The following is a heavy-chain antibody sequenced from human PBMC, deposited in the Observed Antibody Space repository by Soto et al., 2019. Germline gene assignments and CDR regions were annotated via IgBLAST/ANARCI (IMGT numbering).Heavy chain of an antibody. CDR3: AKDLSGGDGYYYSMAV. Sequence: PWRSVRLTFAVSGFAFSGFCLHWVRQAPGMGLEWVAIMQYDGSKKYYADSVKGRFTISRDNSKNTLYLQMSSLRAEDTAVYYCAKDLSGGDGYYYSMAVWGKGTTVTVSS. CDR1: GFAFSGFC. J-gene: IGHJ6*03. V-gene: IGHV3-30*18. CDR2: MQYDGSKK. D-gene: IGHD2-21*01.